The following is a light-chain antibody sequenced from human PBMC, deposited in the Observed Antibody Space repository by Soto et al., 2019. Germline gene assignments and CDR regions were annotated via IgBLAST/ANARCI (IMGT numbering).Light chain of an antibody. CDR3: QKYNNWPPWT. CDR1: QSVSSN. V-gene: IGKV3-15*01. CDR2: GAS. J-gene: IGKJ1*01. Sequence: EIVMTQSPATLSVSPGERATLSCRASQSVSSNLAWYQQKPGQAPRLLIYGASTRATGIPARFSGSGSGTEFTLTISRLQSEDFAVYYCQKYNNWPPWTVGQGTKVDIK.